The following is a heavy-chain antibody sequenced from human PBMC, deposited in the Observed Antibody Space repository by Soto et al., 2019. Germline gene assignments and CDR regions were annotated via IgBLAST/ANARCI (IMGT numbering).Heavy chain of an antibody. CDR1: GGSISSSSYY. V-gene: IGHV4-39*01. J-gene: IGHJ6*02. Sequence: QLQLQESGPGLVKPSETLSLTCTVSGGSISSSSYYWGWIRQPPGKGLEWIGSIYYSGSTYYNPSLKSRVTISVDTSKNQFSLKLSSVTAADTAVYYCARLLSGYVRPYYYYGMDVWGQGTTVTVSS. CDR2: IYYSGST. CDR3: ARLLSGYVRPYYYYGMDV. D-gene: IGHD5-12*01.